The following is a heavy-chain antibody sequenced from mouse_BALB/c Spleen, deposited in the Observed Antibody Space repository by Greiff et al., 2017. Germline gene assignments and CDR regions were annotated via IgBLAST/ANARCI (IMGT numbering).Heavy chain of an antibody. Sequence: DVKLVESGGGLVKPGGSLKLSCAASGFTFSSYAMSLVRQTPEKRLEWVASISSGGSTYYPDSVKGRFTISRDNARNILYLQMSSLRSEDTAMYYCARGSRYGSSYWYFDVWGAGTTVTVSS. CDR1: GFTFSSYA. V-gene: IGHV5-6-5*01. D-gene: IGHD1-1*01. CDR3: ARGSRYGSSYWYFDV. J-gene: IGHJ1*01. CDR2: ISSGGST.